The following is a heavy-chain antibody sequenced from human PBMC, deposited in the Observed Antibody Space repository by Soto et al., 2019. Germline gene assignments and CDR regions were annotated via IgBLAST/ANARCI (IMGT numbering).Heavy chain of an antibody. V-gene: IGHV4-59*01. CDR2: IYYSGST. D-gene: IGHD3-16*01. J-gene: IGHJ4*02. Sequence: QVQLQESGPGLVKPSETLSLTCTVSGGSISSYYWSWIRQPPGKGMEWIGYIYYSGSTNYNPSLKSRVTISVDTSKNQFSLKLSSVTAADTAVYYCARAWGYYFDYWGQGTLVTVSS. CDR3: ARAWGYYFDY. CDR1: GGSISSYY.